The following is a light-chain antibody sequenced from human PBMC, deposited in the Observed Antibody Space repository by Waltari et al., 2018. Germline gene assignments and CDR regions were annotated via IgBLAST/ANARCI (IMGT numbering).Light chain of an antibody. Sequence: GLTQSPATLSLSPGERATLPCRASQSVSSYLAWYQQKPGQAPRLLIYDASNSATGIPARFSGSGSGTDFTLTISSLGPEDCAVYYRQQRSNWPLTFGGGTKVEIK. CDR3: QQRSNWPLT. CDR2: DAS. V-gene: IGKV3-11*01. J-gene: IGKJ4*01. CDR1: QSVSSY.